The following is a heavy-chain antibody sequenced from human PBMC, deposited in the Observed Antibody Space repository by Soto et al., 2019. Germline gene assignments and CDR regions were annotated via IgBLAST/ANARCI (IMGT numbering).Heavy chain of an antibody. CDR2: ISAYNGNT. V-gene: IGHV1-18*01. CDR1: GYTFTSYG. J-gene: IGHJ4*02. D-gene: IGHD3-22*01. Sequence: QVQLVQSGAEVKKPGASVRVSCKASGYTFTSYGISWVRQAPGQGLEWMGWISAYNGNTNYAQKLQGRVTMTTDTSTSTAYMELRSLRSDDTAVYYCARSTYYYDSSGYLDDYWGQGTLVTVSS. CDR3: ARSTYYYDSSGYLDDY.